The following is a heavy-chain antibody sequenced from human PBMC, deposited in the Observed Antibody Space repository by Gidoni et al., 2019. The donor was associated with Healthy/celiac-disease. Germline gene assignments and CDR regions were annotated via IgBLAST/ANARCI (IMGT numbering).Heavy chain of an antibody. Sequence: EVQLVESGGGLVQPGRSLRLSCAASGFTFDDYAMHWVRQAPGKGLEWVSGIRWNSCSIGYADSVKGRFTISRDNAKNSLYLQMNSLRAEDTALYYCAKVQPKDYTYAFDIWGQGTMVTVSS. CDR1: GFTFDDYA. CDR3: AKVQPKDYTYAFDI. J-gene: IGHJ3*02. D-gene: IGHD4-4*01. CDR2: IRWNSCSI. V-gene: IGHV3-9*01.